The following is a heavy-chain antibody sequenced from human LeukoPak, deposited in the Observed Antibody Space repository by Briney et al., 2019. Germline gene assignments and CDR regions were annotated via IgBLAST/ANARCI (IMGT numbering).Heavy chain of an antibody. J-gene: IGHJ4*02. CDR1: GFTFSNYA. CDR3: AKVKF. Sequence: PGGSLRLTCAASGFTFSNYAMNWVRQPPGKGLEWVSSISESGGTTDYADSVKGRFTISRDNSKNTLYLQMNSLRAEDTAVYYCAKVKFWGQGTLVTVSS. V-gene: IGHV3-23*01. CDR2: ISESGGTT.